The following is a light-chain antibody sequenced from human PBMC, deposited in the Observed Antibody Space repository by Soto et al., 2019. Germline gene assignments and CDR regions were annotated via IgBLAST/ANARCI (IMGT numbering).Light chain of an antibody. CDR3: SSYSTTSTLYV. CDR1: SGDIGGYNY. J-gene: IGLJ1*01. CDR2: EVS. V-gene: IGLV2-14*01. Sequence: QSALTQPASVSGSPGQSITISCSGTSGDIGGYNYVSWYQQHPGKAPKLVIYEVSNRPSGLSNRFSGSESGNMASLTISGLQAEDEADYYCSSYSTTSTLYVFGTGTKVTVL.